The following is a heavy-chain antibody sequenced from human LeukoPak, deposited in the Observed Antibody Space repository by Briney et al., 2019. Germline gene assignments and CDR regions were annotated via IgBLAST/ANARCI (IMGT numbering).Heavy chain of an antibody. D-gene: IGHD5-18*01. Sequence: GASVKVSCKASGYTFTSYGISWVRQAPGQGLEWMGWISAYNGNTNYAQKLQGRVTMTTDTSTSTAYMELRSLRSDDTAVYYCARLIRGYSYGYLGTIDYWGQGTLVTVYS. CDR1: GYTFTSYG. J-gene: IGHJ4*02. CDR2: ISAYNGNT. CDR3: ARLIRGYSYGYLGTIDY. V-gene: IGHV1-18*01.